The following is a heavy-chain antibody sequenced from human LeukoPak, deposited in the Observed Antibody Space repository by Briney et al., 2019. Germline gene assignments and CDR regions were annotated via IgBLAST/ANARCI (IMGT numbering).Heavy chain of an antibody. D-gene: IGHD2-2*01. CDR3: AREIYCSSTSCYSDAFDI. J-gene: IGHJ3*02. CDR2: ISAYNGNT. CDR1: GYTFTSYG. Sequence: GASVKVSCKASGYTFTSYGISWVRQAPGQGLEGMGWISAYNGNTNYAQKLQGRVTMTTDTSTSTAYMELRSLRSEDTAVYYCAREIYCSSTSCYSDAFDIWGQGTMVTVSS. V-gene: IGHV1-18*01.